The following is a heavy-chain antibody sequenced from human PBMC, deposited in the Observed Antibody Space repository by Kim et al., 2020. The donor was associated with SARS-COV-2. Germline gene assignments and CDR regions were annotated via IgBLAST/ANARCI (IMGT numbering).Heavy chain of an antibody. J-gene: IGHJ6*01. CDR3: ARDGRTMVLGVIVYYYC. D-gene: IGHD3-10*01. CDR1: GFTFSSYA. V-gene: IGHV3-30-3*01. CDR2: ISYDGSNK. Sequence: GGSLRLSCAASGFTFSSYAMHWVRQAPGKGLEWVAVISYDGSNKYYADSVKGRFTISRDNSKNTLYLQMNSLRAEDTAVYYCARDGRTMVLGVIVYYYC.